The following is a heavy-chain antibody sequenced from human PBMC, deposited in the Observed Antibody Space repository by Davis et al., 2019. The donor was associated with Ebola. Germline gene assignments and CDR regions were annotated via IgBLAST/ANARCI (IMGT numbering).Heavy chain of an antibody. CDR2: INSDGSST. CDR3: AKARGYGDYREFDY. V-gene: IGHV3-74*01. Sequence: HTGGSLRLSCAASGFTFSSYWMHWVRQAPGKGLVWVSRINSDGSSTSYADSVKGRFTISRDNAKNTLYLQMNSLRAEDTAVYYCAKARGYGDYREFDYWGQGTLVTVSS. CDR1: GFTFSSYW. D-gene: IGHD4-17*01. J-gene: IGHJ4*02.